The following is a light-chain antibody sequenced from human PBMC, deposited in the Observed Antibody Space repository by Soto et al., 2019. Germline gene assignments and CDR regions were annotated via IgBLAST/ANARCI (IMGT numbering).Light chain of an antibody. Sequence: QAVVTQPPSASGTPGQRVTISCSGSGSSIGTNTVNWYRQLPGAAPKLLIYGDNQRPSGVHDRFAGYKSGTSASLATSGLQSEDEDDYCCAACDGLLNNVLFGGGTKLTVL. CDR3: AACDGLLNNVL. CDR2: GDN. CDR1: GSSIGTNT. J-gene: IGLJ2*01. V-gene: IGLV1-44*01.